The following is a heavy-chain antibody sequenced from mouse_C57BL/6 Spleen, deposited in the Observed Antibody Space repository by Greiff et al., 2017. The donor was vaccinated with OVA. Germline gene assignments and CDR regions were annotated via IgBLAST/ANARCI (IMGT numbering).Heavy chain of an antibody. CDR3: ARSGYSNYWFAY. J-gene: IGHJ3*01. CDR2: IYPGDGDT. D-gene: IGHD2-5*01. Sequence: QVQLKQSGAELVKPGASVKISCKASGYAFSSYWMNWVKQRPGKGLEWIGQIYPGDGDTNYNGKFKGKATLTADKSSSTAYMQLSSLTSEDSAVYFCARSGYSNYWFAYWGQGTLVTVSA. CDR1: GYAFSSYW. V-gene: IGHV1-80*01.